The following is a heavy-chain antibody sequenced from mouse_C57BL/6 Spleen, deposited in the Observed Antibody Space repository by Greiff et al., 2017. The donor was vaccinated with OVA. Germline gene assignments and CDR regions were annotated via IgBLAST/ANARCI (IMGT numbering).Heavy chain of an antibody. J-gene: IGHJ4*01. CDR3: ARHYGYDGYAMDY. CDR1: GFSLTSYG. V-gene: IGHV2-6*01. D-gene: IGHD2-2*01. CDR2: IWGVGST. Sequence: QVQLQQSGPGLVAPSQSLSITCTVSGFSLTSYGVDRVRQSPGKGLEWLGVIWGVGSTNYNSALKSRLSISKDNSKSQVFLKMNSLQTDDTAMYYCARHYGYDGYAMDYWGQGTSVTVSS.